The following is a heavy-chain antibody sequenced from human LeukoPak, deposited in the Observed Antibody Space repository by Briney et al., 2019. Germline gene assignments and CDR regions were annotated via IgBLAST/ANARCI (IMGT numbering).Heavy chain of an antibody. CDR3: AREDFGPYFGMDV. CDR1: GGSISSGGYS. D-gene: IGHD3-16*01. CDR2: IYHSGSP. V-gene: IGHV4-30-2*01. J-gene: IGHJ6*02. Sequence: SETLSLTCTVSGGSISSGGYSWSWIRQPPGKGLEWIGYIYHSGSPYYNPSLKSRVTMSIDRSKNQFSLKLSSVTAADTAVYYCAREDFGPYFGMDVWGQGTTVTVSS.